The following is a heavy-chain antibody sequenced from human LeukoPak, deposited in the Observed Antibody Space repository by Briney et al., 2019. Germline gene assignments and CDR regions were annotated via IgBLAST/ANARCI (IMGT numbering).Heavy chain of an antibody. Sequence: SETLSLTCTVSGGSISSSSYYWGWIRQPPGKGLEWIGSIYYSGSTYYNPSLKSRVTISVDTSKNQFSLKLSSVTAADTAVYHCARDIRRPRGWFDPWGQGTLVTVSS. CDR3: ARDIRRPRGWFDP. J-gene: IGHJ5*02. V-gene: IGHV4-39*02. D-gene: IGHD3-16*01. CDR2: IYYSGST. CDR1: GGSISSSSYY.